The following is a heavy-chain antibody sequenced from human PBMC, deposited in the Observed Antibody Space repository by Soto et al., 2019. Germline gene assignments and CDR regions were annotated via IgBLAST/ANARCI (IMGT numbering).Heavy chain of an antibody. J-gene: IGHJ4*02. CDR3: ARGPSPLAY. CDR2: TYYRSKWYS. CDR1: GDSVSSNSAA. Sequence: PSQTLSLTCAISGDSVSSNSAAWNWIRQSPSRGLEWLGRTYYRSKWYSDYAGSVRSRITINADTSKNQFSLHLSSVTPQDTAVYYCARGPSPLAYWGRGTVVTVSS. D-gene: IGHD6-6*01. V-gene: IGHV6-1*01.